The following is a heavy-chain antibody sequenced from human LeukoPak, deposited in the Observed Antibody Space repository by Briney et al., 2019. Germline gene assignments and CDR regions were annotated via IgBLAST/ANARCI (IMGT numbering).Heavy chain of an antibody. J-gene: IGHJ4*02. D-gene: IGHD3-22*01. Sequence: GGPLRLSCAASGFTFSSYSMNWVRQAPGKGLEWVSSISSSSSYIYYADSVKGRFTISRDNAKNSLYLQMNSLRAEDTAVYYCARGYYDSGYYFDYWGQGTLVTVSS. CDR1: GFTFSSYS. V-gene: IGHV3-21*01. CDR2: ISSSSSYI. CDR3: ARGYYDSGYYFDY.